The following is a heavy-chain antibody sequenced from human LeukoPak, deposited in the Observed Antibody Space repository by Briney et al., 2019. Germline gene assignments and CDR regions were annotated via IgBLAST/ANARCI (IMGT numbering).Heavy chain of an antibody. J-gene: IGHJ4*02. CDR1: GFTFSSFW. CDR2: IMHDGSDK. Sequence: PGGSLRLSCAASGFTFSSFWMTWVRQAPGKGLELVANIMHDGSDKYYVDSVKGRFAISRDNAKNSLYLQMNSLRVEDTAVYYCARGGLCCSGTSCYKETDYWGQGTLVTVSS. D-gene: IGHD2-2*02. V-gene: IGHV3-7*01. CDR3: ARGGLCCSGTSCYKETDY.